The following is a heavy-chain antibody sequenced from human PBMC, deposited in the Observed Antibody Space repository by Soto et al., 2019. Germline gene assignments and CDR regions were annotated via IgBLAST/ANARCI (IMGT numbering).Heavy chain of an antibody. CDR1: GGTFSSYT. D-gene: IGHD7-27*01. Sequence: SVKVSCKASGGTFSSYTISWVRQAPGQGFEWMGRIIPINGNTNYAQKFQGRVTMTGDKSKSTAFMELSSLRSEDTAVYYCARGPRNWGVDYWGQGTLVTVSS. CDR3: ARGPRNWGVDY. CDR2: IIPINGNT. V-gene: IGHV1-69*02. J-gene: IGHJ4*02.